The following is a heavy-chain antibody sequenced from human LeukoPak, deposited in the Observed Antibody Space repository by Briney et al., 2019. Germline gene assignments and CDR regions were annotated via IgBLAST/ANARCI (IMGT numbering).Heavy chain of an antibody. CDR1: GGSISSNSYY. CDR3: ARVGAYYYYMDV. J-gene: IGHJ6*03. D-gene: IGHD1-26*01. CDR2: IYYSGST. Sequence: SETLSLTCTVSGGSISSNSYYWGWIRQPPGKGLQWIGSIYYSGSTYYNPSLKSRVTISVDTSKNQFSLKLSSVAAADTAVYYCARVGAYYYYMDVWGKGTTVTISS. V-gene: IGHV4-39*01.